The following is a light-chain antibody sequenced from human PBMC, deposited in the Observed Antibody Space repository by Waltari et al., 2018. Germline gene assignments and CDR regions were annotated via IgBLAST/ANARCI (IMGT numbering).Light chain of an antibody. CDR3: CSFSGGNDLL. Sequence: QSALTQPPSASGPPGQSVTISCTGTKSDIDNFQYVSWYQQHPGKAPRLIIYDFTKRPSEVPNRFSGSKSGNMASLTVSYLQADDEADYFCCSFSGGNDLLFGGGTKLTVL. J-gene: IGLJ2*01. V-gene: IGLV2-8*01. CDR2: DFT. CDR1: KSDIDNFQY.